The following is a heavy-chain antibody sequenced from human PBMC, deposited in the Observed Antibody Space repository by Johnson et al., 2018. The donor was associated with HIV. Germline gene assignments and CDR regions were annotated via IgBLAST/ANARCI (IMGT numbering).Heavy chain of an antibody. CDR3: AREGPSERAGFDI. Sequence: MQLVESGGGLVHPGGSLRLSCAASGFTVSSNYMSWVRQAPGKGLEWVSVIYSGGTTYYADSVKGRFTISRDTSENTVYLQMNSLRADDTAVYYCAREGPSERAGFDIWGQGTMVTVSS. J-gene: IGHJ3*02. CDR2: IYSGGTT. CDR1: GFTVSSNY. V-gene: IGHV3-66*01.